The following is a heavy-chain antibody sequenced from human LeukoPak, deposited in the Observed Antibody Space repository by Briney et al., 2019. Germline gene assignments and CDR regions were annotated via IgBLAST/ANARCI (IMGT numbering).Heavy chain of an antibody. D-gene: IGHD1-7*01. J-gene: IGHJ4*02. Sequence: PGGSLRLSCAASGFTFSSYSMTWVRQAPGKGLEWVSSISSSSSYIYYADSVKGRFTISRDNAKNSLYLQMNSLRAEDTAVYYCARDTWRGRYNWNSQRGTDYWGQGTLVTVSS. V-gene: IGHV3-21*01. CDR3: ARDTWRGRYNWNSQRGTDY. CDR1: GFTFSSYS. CDR2: ISSSSSYI.